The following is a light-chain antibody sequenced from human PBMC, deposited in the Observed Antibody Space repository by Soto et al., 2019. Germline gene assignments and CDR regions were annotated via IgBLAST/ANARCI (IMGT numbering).Light chain of an antibody. V-gene: IGLV2-11*01. CDR2: DAS. Sequence: QSVLTQPRSVSGSPGQSVTISCTGTSSDVGGYNYVSWYQQHPGKAPKLMIYDASKRPSGVPDRFSGSKSGNTASLTISGLQAEDEADYYCCSYAGRYTVLFGGGTKLTVL. J-gene: IGLJ2*01. CDR1: SSDVGGYNY. CDR3: CSYAGRYTVL.